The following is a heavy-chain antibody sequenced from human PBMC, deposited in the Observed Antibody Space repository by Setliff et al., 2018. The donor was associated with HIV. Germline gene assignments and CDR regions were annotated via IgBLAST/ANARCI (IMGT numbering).Heavy chain of an antibody. D-gene: IGHD6-13*01. CDR1: GGTFSSYG. CDR3: ARVGHSSSYHSYGMDV. J-gene: IGHJ6*02. V-gene: IGHV1-69*05. CDR2: IIPMFGTG. Sequence: GASVKVSCKTSGGTFSSYGISWVRQAPGQGLEWMGGIIPMFGTGFYAQKFQGRVTITTDESRSTAYMELSSLSSEDTAVFYCARVGHSSSYHSYGMDVWGQGTTVTVSS.